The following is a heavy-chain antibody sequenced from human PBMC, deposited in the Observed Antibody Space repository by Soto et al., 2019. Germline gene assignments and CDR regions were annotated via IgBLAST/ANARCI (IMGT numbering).Heavy chain of an antibody. Sequence: SLTLSLPCAISVDSVSRTSATWNWIRQSPSRGLEWLGRTYYRSKWYNEYAVSVKSRITINPDTSKNQFSLQLNSVTPEDTAVYYCARATRTWFDPWGQGTLVTVSS. CDR1: VDSVSRTSAT. D-gene: IGHD4-17*01. J-gene: IGHJ5*02. CDR3: ARATRTWFDP. V-gene: IGHV6-1*01. CDR2: TYYRSKWYN.